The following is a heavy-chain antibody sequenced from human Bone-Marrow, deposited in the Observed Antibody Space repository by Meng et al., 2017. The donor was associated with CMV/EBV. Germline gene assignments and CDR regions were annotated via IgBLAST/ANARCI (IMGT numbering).Heavy chain of an antibody. CDR3: ARVSVQMVYAIDFGGVDYFDY. J-gene: IGHJ4*02. Sequence: GGSLRLSCAASGFTVSSNYMSWVRQAPGKGLEWVSVIYSGGSTYYADSVKGRFTISRDNSKNTLYLQMNSLRAEDTAVYYCARVSVQMVYAIDFGGVDYFDYWGQGTLVSVSS. CDR2: IYSGGST. CDR1: GFTVSSNY. D-gene: IGHD2-8*01. V-gene: IGHV3-66*02.